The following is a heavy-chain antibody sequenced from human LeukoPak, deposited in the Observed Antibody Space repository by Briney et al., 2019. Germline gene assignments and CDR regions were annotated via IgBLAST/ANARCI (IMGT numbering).Heavy chain of an antibody. V-gene: IGHV4-39*01. CDR3: ARHGLRWLQYFDY. J-gene: IGHJ4*02. CDR1: GGSISSSSYY. CDR2: IYYSGST. Sequence: ASETLSLTCTVSGGSISSSSYYWGWIRRPPGKGLEWIGSIYYSGSTYYNPSLKSRVTISVDTSKNQFSLKLSSVTAADTAVYYCARHGLRWLQYFDYWGQGTLVTVSS. D-gene: IGHD5-24*01.